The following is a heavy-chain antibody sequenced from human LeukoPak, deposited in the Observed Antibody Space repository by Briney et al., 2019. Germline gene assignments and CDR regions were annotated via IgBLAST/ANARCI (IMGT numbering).Heavy chain of an antibody. CDR2: INPSSGTT. V-gene: IGHV1-46*01. Sequence: ASVRVSCKASGYTFTSYYIHWVRQAPGQGLEWMGIINPSSGTTNYAQKFQGRVTMTRDTSTSTVYMELSSLRADDTAVYYCATPGQWPVYFDYWGPGIQVTVSS. CDR3: ATPGQWPVYFDY. CDR1: GYTFTSYY. D-gene: IGHD6-19*01. J-gene: IGHJ4*02.